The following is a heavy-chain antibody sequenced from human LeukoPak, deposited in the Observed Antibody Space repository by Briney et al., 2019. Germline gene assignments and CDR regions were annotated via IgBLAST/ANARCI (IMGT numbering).Heavy chain of an antibody. CDR2: IYYGGNT. D-gene: IGHD3-10*01. Sequence: SETLSLTCTVSGGSVSSTSYYWGWIRQPPGKGLEWIGSIYYGGNTYYNPSLKGRVTISVDTSKNQYSLKLSSVTATDTAVYYCATRRVRGVIPYDYWGQGTLVTVSS. CDR3: ATRRVRGVIPYDY. J-gene: IGHJ4*02. V-gene: IGHV4-39*01. CDR1: GGSVSSTSYY.